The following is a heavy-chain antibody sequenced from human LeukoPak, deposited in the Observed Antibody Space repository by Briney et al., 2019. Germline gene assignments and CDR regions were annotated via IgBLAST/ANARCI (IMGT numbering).Heavy chain of an antibody. J-gene: IGHJ5*02. CDR3: ARGVTRYNWFDP. D-gene: IGHD4-23*01. V-gene: IGHV5-51*01. CDR2: IYPADSDT. CDR1: GXRFSANC. Sequence: GESLKISFQAFGXRFSANCIGWVRQMPGKGLEWMGIIYPADSDTYYSPSFQGQVTISADKSISTTYLQWSSLKASDSAMYYCARGVTRYNWFDPWGQGTLVTVSS.